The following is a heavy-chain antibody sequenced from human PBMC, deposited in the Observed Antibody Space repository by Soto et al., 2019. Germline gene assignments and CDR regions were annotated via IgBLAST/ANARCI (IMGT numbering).Heavy chain of an antibody. D-gene: IGHD2-15*01. CDR2: IYPGDSDT. J-gene: IGHJ6*03. V-gene: IGHV5-51*01. Sequence: GESLKISCKGSGYSFTSYWIGWVRQMPGKGLEWMGIIYPGDSDTRYSPSFQGQVTISADKSISTAYLQWSSLKASDTAMYYCARQSSLGYCSGGSCLISYYYYYYMDVWGKGTTVTVSS. CDR3: ARQSSLGYCSGGSCLISYYYYYYMDV. CDR1: GYSFTSYW.